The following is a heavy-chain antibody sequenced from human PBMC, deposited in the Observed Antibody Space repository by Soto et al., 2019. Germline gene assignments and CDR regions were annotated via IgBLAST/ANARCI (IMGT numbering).Heavy chain of an antibody. CDR3: AILCGSASYFGYYYGMDV. D-gene: IGHD3-10*01. CDR2: ISSSGSTI. J-gene: IGHJ6*02. CDR1: GFTFSDYY. Sequence: QVQLVESGGGLVKPGGSLRLSCAASGFTFSDYYMSWIRQAPGKGLEWVSYISSSGSTIYYADSVKGRFTISRDNAKNSLYLQLNSLRAEDTAVYYGAILCGSASYFGYYYGMDVWGQGTTVTVSS. V-gene: IGHV3-11*01.